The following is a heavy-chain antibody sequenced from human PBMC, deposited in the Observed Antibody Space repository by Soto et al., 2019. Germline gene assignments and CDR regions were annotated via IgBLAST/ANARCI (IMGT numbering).Heavy chain of an antibody. CDR1: GFTFSSYG. D-gene: IGHD3-10*01. Sequence: QVQLVESGGGVVQPGRSLRLSCAASGFTFSSYGMHWVRQAPGKGLEWVAVISYDGSNKYYADSVKGRFTISRDNSKNTLYLQMNSLRAEDTAVYYCSKVLTGAWFGELYFDYWGQGTLVTVSS. CDR2: ISYDGSNK. CDR3: SKVLTGAWFGELYFDY. J-gene: IGHJ4*02. V-gene: IGHV3-30*18.